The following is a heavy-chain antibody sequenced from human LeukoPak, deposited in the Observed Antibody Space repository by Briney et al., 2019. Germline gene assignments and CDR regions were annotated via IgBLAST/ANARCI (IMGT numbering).Heavy chain of an antibody. J-gene: IGHJ6*03. CDR3: ARWGQQAPAMVRAKILYYYYYYMDV. Sequence: GASVKVSCKASVYTFTSYDINWVRQATGQGLDWMGWMNPNSGNTGYAQKFQGRVTMTRNTSISTAYMELSSLRSEDTAVYYCARWGQQAPAMVRAKILYYYYYYMDVWGKGTTVTVYS. CDR2: MNPNSGNT. CDR1: VYTFTSYD. D-gene: IGHD3-10*01. V-gene: IGHV1-8*01.